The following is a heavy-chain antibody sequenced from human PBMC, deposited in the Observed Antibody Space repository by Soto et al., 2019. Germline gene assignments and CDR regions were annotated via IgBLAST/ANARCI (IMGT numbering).Heavy chain of an antibody. CDR1: GGTFSSYA. J-gene: IGHJ3*02. CDR2: IIPIFGTA. V-gene: IGHV1-69*12. CDR3: ARERECELLSDTFDI. D-gene: IGHD1-26*01. Sequence: QVQLVQSGAEVKKPGSSVKVSCKASGGTFSSYAIGWVRQAPGQGVEWMGGIIPIFGTANYAQKFQGRVTITAAESTSTASMEHRTPKSGVTAVYYRARERECELLSDTFDIWGQGTNVTIPS.